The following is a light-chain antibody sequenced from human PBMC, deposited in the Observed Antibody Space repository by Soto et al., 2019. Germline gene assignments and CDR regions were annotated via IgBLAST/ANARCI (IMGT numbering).Light chain of an antibody. J-gene: IGKJ4*01. CDR2: DAS. CDR3: QQFSSYPLS. Sequence: EFVLTQSPGTLSLSPGERATLSCRASQTVRNNYLAWYQQKPGQAPRLLIYDASSRATGIPDRFSGGGSVTDFPLAISRLEPEDFAVYYGQQFSSYPLSFGGGTKVEIK. V-gene: IGKV3-20*01. CDR1: QTVRNNY.